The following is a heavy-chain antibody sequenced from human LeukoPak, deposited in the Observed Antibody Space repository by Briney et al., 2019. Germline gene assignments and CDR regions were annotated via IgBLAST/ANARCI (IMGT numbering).Heavy chain of an antibody. D-gene: IGHD6-13*01. Sequence: PSETLSLTCTVSGGPISSGTYYWGWIRQPPGKGLEWIASVSYSGNTYYNPSLKSRVTISVDTSKNQFSLKLSSVTAADTAVYYCARPYSSTWIDAFDIWGQGTMVTVSS. V-gene: IGHV4-39*01. J-gene: IGHJ3*02. CDR2: VSYSGNT. CDR3: ARPYSSTWIDAFDI. CDR1: GGPISSGTYY.